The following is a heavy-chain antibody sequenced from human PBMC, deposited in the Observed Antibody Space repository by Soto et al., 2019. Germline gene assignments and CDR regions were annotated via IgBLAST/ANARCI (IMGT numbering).Heavy chain of an antibody. V-gene: IGHV2-5*02. Sequence: QITLKESGPTLVKPTQTLTLTCTFSGFSLSTSGVGVGWIRQPPGKALEWLALIYWDDDKRYSPSLKSRLTITEDNSKNQGALTTTNMDPVDTATYYCAHLTAIDLFDYCGQGTLVTVSS. CDR2: IYWDDDK. CDR1: GFSLSTSGVG. CDR3: AHLTAIDLFDY. J-gene: IGHJ4*02. D-gene: IGHD5-18*01.